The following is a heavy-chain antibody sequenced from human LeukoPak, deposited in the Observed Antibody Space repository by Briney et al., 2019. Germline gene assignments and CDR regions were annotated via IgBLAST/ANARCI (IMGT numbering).Heavy chain of an antibody. D-gene: IGHD2-8*01. CDR1: DSSITSTYY. Sequence: PSETLSLTCTVSDSSITSTYYWAWFQQPPGKGLEWIATVFRLQTVRTFNNPSLGSRVTMSLDPSHNQFSLNLTSVTAADTALYFCARVLHAPYLIDSWGQGTLVTVSS. V-gene: IGHV4-38-2*02. J-gene: IGHJ4*02. CDR2: VFRLQTVRT. CDR3: ARVLHAPYLIDS.